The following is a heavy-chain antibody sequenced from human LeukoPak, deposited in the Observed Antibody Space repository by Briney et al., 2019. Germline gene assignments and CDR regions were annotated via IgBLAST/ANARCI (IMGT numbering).Heavy chain of an antibody. V-gene: IGHV4-34*01. Sequence: PSETLSLTCAVYGGSFSVYYWGWVRQPPGKGLEWIGEVNHGVGTNYNPSPKNRLTISVVNSKNQVSLNLSSVTAADTAVYYCARGLSIDGSRYNWFDPRGQGTLLTVST. CDR3: ARGLSIDGSRYNWFDP. J-gene: IGHJ5*02. D-gene: IGHD3-10*01. CDR2: VNHGVGT. CDR1: GGSFSVYY.